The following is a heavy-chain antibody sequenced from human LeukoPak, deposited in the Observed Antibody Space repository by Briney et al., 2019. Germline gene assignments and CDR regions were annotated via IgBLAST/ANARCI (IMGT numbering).Heavy chain of an antibody. D-gene: IGHD4-23*01. J-gene: IGHJ1*01. CDR2: IKQDGSEK. CDR1: GFTFSSYW. CDR3: YGANAEH. V-gene: IGHV3-7*02. Sequence: PGGSLRLSCAASGFTFSSYWMSWVRQAPGKGLEWVANIKQDGSEKYYVDSVKARFSISRDNAKNTLYLQMNSLRAEDTAVYYCYGANAEHWGQGTLVTVSS.